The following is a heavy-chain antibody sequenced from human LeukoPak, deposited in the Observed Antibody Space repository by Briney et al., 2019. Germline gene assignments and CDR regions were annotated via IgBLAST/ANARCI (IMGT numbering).Heavy chain of an antibody. CDR3: AKDQYCSSTSCQNFDY. CDR1: GFTFSSYA. Sequence: PGGSLRLSCAASGFTFSSYAMSWVRQAPGKGLEWVSAISGSGGSTYYADSVKGRFTISRDNSKNTLYLQMNSLRAEDTAVYYCAKDQYCSSTSCQNFDYWGQGTLVTVSS. D-gene: IGHD2-2*01. J-gene: IGHJ4*02. V-gene: IGHV3-23*01. CDR2: ISGSGGST.